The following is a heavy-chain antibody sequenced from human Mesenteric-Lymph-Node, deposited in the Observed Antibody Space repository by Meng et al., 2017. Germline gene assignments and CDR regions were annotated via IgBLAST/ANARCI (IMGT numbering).Heavy chain of an antibody. CDR1: GYTFTSYG. Sequence: ASVKVSCKASGYTFTSYGISWVRQAPGQRLEWMGWINAGNGNTKYSQKFQGRVTITRDTSASTAYMELSSLRSEDTAVYYCARARVFPGGDCLDYWGQGTLVTVSS. D-gene: IGHD2-21*02. CDR3: ARARVFPGGDCLDY. V-gene: IGHV1-3*01. J-gene: IGHJ4*02. CDR2: INAGNGNT.